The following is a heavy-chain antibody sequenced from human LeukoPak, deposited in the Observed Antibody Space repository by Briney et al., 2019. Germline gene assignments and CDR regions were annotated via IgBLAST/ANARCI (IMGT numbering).Heavy chain of an antibody. Sequence: PSETLSLTCTVSGGSISTSNYYWSWIRQPAGKGLEWIGRIHSSGSTNYNPSLKSRVTMSVDTSKNQFSLRLSSVTAADTAVYYCARDRYYYDSSASPFDYWGQGTLVTVSS. D-gene: IGHD3-22*01. CDR1: GGSISTSNYY. CDR3: ARDRYYYDSSASPFDY. V-gene: IGHV4-61*02. CDR2: IHSSGST. J-gene: IGHJ4*02.